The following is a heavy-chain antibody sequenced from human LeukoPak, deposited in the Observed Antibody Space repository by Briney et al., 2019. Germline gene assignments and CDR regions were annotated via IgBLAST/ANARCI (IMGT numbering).Heavy chain of an antibody. V-gene: IGHV4-38-2*01. CDR2: IYPSGST. CDR3: AQHYDILTGYFTVYFDP. CDR1: GYSISSGYY. D-gene: IGHD3-9*01. Sequence: PSETLSLTCAVSGYSISSGYYWGWIRQPPGKGLEWIGSIYPSGSTYYNPSLKSRVSISVDTSKNQFSLKLSSVTAADTAMYYCAQHYDILTGYFTVYFDPWGKGTTVTVSS. J-gene: IGHJ6*04.